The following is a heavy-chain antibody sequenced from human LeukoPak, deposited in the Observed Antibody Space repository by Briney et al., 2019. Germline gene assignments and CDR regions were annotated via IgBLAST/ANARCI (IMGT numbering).Heavy chain of an antibody. V-gene: IGHV3-30-3*01. J-gene: IGHJ3*02. D-gene: IGHD2-21*02. CDR1: GFTFSSYA. Sequence: PGRSLRLSCAASGFTFSSYAMHWVRQAPGKGLEWVAVISYDGSNKYYADSVKGRFTISRDNSKNTLYLQMNSLRAEDTAVYYCAKDSPYCGGDCRDDAFDIWGQGTMVTVSS. CDR3: AKDSPYCGGDCRDDAFDI. CDR2: ISYDGSNK.